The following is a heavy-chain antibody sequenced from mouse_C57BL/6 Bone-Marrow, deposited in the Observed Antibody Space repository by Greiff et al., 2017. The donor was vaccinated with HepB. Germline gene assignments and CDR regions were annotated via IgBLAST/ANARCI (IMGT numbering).Heavy chain of an antibody. CDR2: IYPGDGDT. D-gene: IGHD1-1*01. CDR3: LITTVVATENFDY. J-gene: IGHJ2*01. CDR1: GYAFSSSW. Sequence: VKLVESGPELVKPGASVKISCKASGYAFSSSWMNWVKQRPGKGLEWIGRIYPGDGDTNYNGKFKGKATLTADKSSSTAYMQLSSLTSEDSAVYFCLITTVVATENFDYWGQGTTLTVSS. V-gene: IGHV1-82*01.